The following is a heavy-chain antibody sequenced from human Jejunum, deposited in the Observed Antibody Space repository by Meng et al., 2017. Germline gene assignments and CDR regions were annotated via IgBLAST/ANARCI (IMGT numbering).Heavy chain of an antibody. D-gene: IGHD6-19*01. V-gene: IGHV4-39*07. CDR2: IYYSGST. Sequence: GSLRLSCTVSGGSISSSTYYWGWIRQLPGKGLEWVGSIYYSGSTYYNPSLKSRVTISVDTSKNQLSLKLTSVTAADTAVYYCARALSSGWYFVDSWGQGTLVTVSS. CDR1: GGSISSSTYY. J-gene: IGHJ4*02. CDR3: ARALSSGWYFVDS.